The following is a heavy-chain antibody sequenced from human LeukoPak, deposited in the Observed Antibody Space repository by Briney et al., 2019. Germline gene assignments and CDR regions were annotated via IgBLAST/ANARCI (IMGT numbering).Heavy chain of an antibody. CDR2: IRSKAYGGTT. CDR1: GFTFGDYA. Sequence: GGSLRLSCTSSGFTFGDYAMSWVRQAPGKGLEWVGFIRSKAYGGTTECAASVKGRCTISRDDSKGIAYLQMNSLKTEDTAVYYCNRGYSYGYDWGQGTLVTVSS. CDR3: NRGYSYGYD. J-gene: IGHJ4*02. V-gene: IGHV3-49*04. D-gene: IGHD5-18*01.